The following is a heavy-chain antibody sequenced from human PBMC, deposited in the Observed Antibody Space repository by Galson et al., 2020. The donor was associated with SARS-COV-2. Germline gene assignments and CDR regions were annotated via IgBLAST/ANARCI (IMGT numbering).Heavy chain of an antibody. CDR2: IFHNGST. V-gene: IGHV4-38-2*01. CDR1: FHLIINNYF. J-gene: IGHJ5*02. CDR3: ARHDCGDATCYFNWFDL. D-gene: IGHD2-21*01. Sequence: TLSLTRAFSFHLIINNYFWAWVRHTPRKGLEWIGHIFHNGSTYYTPSLKRRVTISIDSSKNQFSLNLNPVTAADTAVYYCARHDCGDATCYFNWFDLWGQGTLVTVSS.